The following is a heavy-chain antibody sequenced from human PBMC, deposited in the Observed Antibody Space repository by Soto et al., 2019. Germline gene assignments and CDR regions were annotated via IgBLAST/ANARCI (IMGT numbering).Heavy chain of an antibody. J-gene: IGHJ4*02. D-gene: IGHD3-22*01. CDR3: ARVGSADSSGYYVDY. Sequence: PGGSLRLSCAASGFTFSDYYMSWIRQAPGRGLEWVSYISSSGSTIYYADSVKGRFTISRDNAKNSLYLQMNSLRAEDTAVYYCARVGSADSSGYYVDYWGQGTLVTVSS. V-gene: IGHV3-11*01. CDR2: ISSSGSTI. CDR1: GFTFSDYY.